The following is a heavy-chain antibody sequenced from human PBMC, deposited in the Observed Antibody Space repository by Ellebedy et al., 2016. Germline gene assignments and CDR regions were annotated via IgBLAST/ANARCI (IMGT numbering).Heavy chain of an antibody. J-gene: IGHJ3*01. Sequence: GESLKISCAASGLIVSSNYMSWVRQAPGKGLEWVSAVVGSGERTFYADSVKGRFTISRDNSKNMLYLQMSSLKVEDTAVYYCAKWNGGWYAFEVWGQGTMVTVSS. CDR2: VGSGERT. CDR1: GLIVSSNY. CDR3: AKWNGGWYAFEV. V-gene: IGHV3-53*01. D-gene: IGHD6-19*01.